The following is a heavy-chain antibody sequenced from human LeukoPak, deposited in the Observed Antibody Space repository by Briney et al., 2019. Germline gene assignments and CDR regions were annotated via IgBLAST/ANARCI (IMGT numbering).Heavy chain of an antibody. V-gene: IGHV4-38-2*02. J-gene: IGHJ4*02. Sequence: SETLSLTCTVSGNSISSGYYWGWIRQPPGKGLEWIGSIYHSGGTYYNLSLKSRVTISVDTSKNQFSLKLSSVTAAGTAVYYCARGMVRGVIVDYWGQGILVTVSS. CDR3: ARGMVRGVIVDY. CDR2: IYHSGGT. D-gene: IGHD3-10*01. CDR1: GNSISSGYY.